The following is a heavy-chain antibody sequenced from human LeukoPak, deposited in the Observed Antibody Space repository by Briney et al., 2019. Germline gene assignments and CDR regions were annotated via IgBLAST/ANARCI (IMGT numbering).Heavy chain of an antibody. CDR1: GGSFSGYY. CDR3: ARAVGATYFDY. CDR2: INHSGST. J-gene: IGHJ4*02. D-gene: IGHD1-26*01. Sequence: SETLSLTCAVYGGSFSGYYWSWIRQPPGKGLEWIGEINHSGSTNYNPSLKSRVTISVDTSKNQFSLKLSSVTAADTAVYYCARAVGATYFDYWGQGTLVTVSS. V-gene: IGHV4-34*01.